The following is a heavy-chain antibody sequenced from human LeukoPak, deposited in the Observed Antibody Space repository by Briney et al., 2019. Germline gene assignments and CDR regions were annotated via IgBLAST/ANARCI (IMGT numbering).Heavy chain of an antibody. D-gene: IGHD1-26*01. J-gene: IGHJ6*03. CDR1: GVSISIGTYY. CDR3: ARDGAGATTGYYYYYMDV. V-gene: IGHV4-39*07. CDR2: IYYSGSA. Sequence: SETLSLTCTVSGVSISIGTYYWGWIRQPPGKGLEWIGSIYYSGSANYNPSLKSRVTISVDTSKNQFSLKLSSVTAADTAVYYCARDGAGATTGYYYYYMDVWGKGTTVTVSS.